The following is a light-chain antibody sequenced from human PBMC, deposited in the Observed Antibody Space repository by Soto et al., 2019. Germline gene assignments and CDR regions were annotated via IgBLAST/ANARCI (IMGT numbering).Light chain of an antibody. CDR1: QSVLYSSNNKNY. CDR2: WAS. Sequence: DIVMTQSPDSLAVSLGERATINCKSSQSVLYSSNNKNYLAWYQQKPGQPPKLRIYWASTLESGVPDRFSGSGSGTDFTLTISSLQAEDVAVYYCQQYYRTPTTFGQGTKVEIK. CDR3: QQYYRTPTT. J-gene: IGKJ1*01. V-gene: IGKV4-1*01.